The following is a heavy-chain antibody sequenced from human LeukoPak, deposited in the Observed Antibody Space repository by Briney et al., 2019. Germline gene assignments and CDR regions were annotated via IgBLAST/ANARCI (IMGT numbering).Heavy chain of an antibody. CDR3: AKVPKYYYDSSGYLDY. J-gene: IGHJ4*02. D-gene: IGHD3-22*01. CDR1: GFTFSSYA. CDR2: ISGSGGST. Sequence: PGGSLRLSCGASGFTFSSYAMSWVRQAPGKGLEWVSAISGSGGSTYYADSVKGRFTISIDNSKNTLYLQMNSLRAEDTAVYYCAKVPKYYYDSSGYLDYWGQGTLVTVSS. V-gene: IGHV3-23*01.